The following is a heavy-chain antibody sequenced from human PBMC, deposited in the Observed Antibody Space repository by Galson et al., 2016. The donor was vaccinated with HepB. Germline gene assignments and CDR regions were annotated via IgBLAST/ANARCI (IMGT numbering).Heavy chain of an antibody. D-gene: IGHD3-10*01. Sequence: TLSLTCAVSGGSISSGRYSWSWIRQPPGKGLESIGYIYHNGSTNYNPSPQSPVTRTVDRSKNQFSLKLSSVTAADTAVYYCARGGGFGECAYWGQGTLVTVSS. V-gene: IGHV4-30-2*01. J-gene: IGHJ4*02. CDR3: ARGGGFGECAY. CDR1: GGSISSGRYS. CDR2: IYHNGST.